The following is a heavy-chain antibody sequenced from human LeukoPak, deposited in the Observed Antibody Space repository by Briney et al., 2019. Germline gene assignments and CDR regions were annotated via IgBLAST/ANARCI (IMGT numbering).Heavy chain of an antibody. CDR2: ISSSGSTI. V-gene: IGHV3-48*04. D-gene: IGHD3-3*01. CDR3: ARGQPGGLRFLEWLYGGDFDY. CDR1: VFTLSSYA. J-gene: IGHJ4*02. Sequence: GGSLRLSCAASVFTLSSYAVSWVRQAPGKGLEWVSYISSSGSTIYYADSVKGRFTISRDNAKNSLYLQMNSLRAEDTAVYYCARGQPGGLRFLEWLYGGDFDYWGQGTLVTVSS.